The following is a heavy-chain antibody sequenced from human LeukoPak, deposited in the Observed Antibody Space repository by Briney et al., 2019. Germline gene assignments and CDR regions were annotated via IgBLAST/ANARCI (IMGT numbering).Heavy chain of an antibody. J-gene: IGHJ4*02. Sequence: PSQTLSLTCTVSGGSISSGGYYWSWIRQHPGKGLEWIGYIYYSGSTYYNPSLKSRVTISVDTSKNQFSLKLSSVTAADMAVYYCARAVVRGVIYFDYWGQGTLVTVSS. CDR1: GGSISSGGYY. V-gene: IGHV4-31*03. CDR2: IYYSGST. CDR3: ARAVVRGVIYFDY. D-gene: IGHD3-10*01.